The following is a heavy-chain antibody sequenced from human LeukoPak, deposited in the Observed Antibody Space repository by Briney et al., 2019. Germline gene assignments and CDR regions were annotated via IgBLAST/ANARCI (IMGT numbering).Heavy chain of an antibody. J-gene: IGHJ6*02. Sequence: GGSLRLSCAASGFTFDDYAMNWVRQAPGKGLEWVSSISSSGSYIYYADSVKGRFTISRDNAKNSLYLQMNSLRAEDTAVYYCAKDGGYDFWSGYYTGYYYGMDVWGQGTTVTVSS. D-gene: IGHD3-3*01. CDR2: ISSSGSYI. CDR3: AKDGGYDFWSGYYTGYYYGMDV. V-gene: IGHV3-21*01. CDR1: GFTFDDYA.